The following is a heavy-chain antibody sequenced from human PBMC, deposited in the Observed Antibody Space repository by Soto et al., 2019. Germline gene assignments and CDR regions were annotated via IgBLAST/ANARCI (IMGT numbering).Heavy chain of an antibody. CDR1: GYTFTSYG. V-gene: IGHV1-18*01. D-gene: IGHD1-20*01. CDR3: ARDFRRITGRVFAY. Sequence: GASGKVSCKASGYTFTSYGISWVRQAPGQGLEWMGWISAYNGNTNYAQKLQGRVTMTTDTSTSTAYMELRSLRSDDTAVYYCARDFRRITGRVFAYWGQGTLVIVSS. J-gene: IGHJ4*02. CDR2: ISAYNGNT.